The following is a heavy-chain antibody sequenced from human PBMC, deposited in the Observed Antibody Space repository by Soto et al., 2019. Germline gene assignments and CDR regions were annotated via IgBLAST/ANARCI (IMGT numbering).Heavy chain of an antibody. CDR2: INPSGGST. Sequence: ASVKVSCKASGYTFPSYYMHWVRQAPGQGLEWMGIINPSGGSTSYAQKFQGRVTMTRDTSTSTVYMELSSLRSEDTAVYYCARVPDYYGSGRYVDYWGQGTLVTVSS. V-gene: IGHV1-46*01. J-gene: IGHJ4*02. CDR3: ARVPDYYGSGRYVDY. D-gene: IGHD3-10*01. CDR1: GYTFPSYY.